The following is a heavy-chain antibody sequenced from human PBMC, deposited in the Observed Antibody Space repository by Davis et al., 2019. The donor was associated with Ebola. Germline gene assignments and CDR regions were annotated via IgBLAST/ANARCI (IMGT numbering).Heavy chain of an antibody. CDR1: GASITSFY. V-gene: IGHV4-59*01. CDR2: IYYRGST. D-gene: IGHD1-1*01. Sequence: PSETLSLTCTVSGASITSFYWSWIRQPPGKGLEWIGYIYYRGSTDYNPSLKSRVIISLDTSKNQLSLNLSSVSAADTAVYYCAREQLTGESDFWGQGTLVTVSS. J-gene: IGHJ4*02. CDR3: AREQLTGESDF.